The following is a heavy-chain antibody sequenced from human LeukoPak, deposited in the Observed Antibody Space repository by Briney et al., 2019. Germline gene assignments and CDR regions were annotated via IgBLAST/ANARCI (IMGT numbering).Heavy chain of an antibody. CDR2: IYYSGST. D-gene: IGHD3-22*01. V-gene: IGHV4-39*07. CDR1: GGSISSSSYY. CDR3: ARVADYYDSRGNFDY. J-gene: IGHJ4*02. Sequence: SETLSLTCTVSGGSISSSSYYWGWIRQPPGKGLEWIGSIYYSGSTYYNPSLKSRVTISVDTSKNQFSLKLSSVTAADTAVYYCARVADYYDSRGNFDYWGQGTLVTVSS.